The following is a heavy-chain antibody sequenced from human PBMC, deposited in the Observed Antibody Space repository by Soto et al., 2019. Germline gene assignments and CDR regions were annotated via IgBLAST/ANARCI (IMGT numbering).Heavy chain of an antibody. CDR1: GGTFRNSA. CDR2: IVPVSGTP. J-gene: IGHJ4*02. V-gene: IGHV1-69*13. D-gene: IGHD2-2*02. CDR3: ARWAGFCGSNYCYTPFDY. Sequence: SVKVSCKASGGTFRNSAISWVRQAPGQGLEWMGGIVPVSGTPTYAQKFHGRVTITADESTSTAYMELSSLKSEDTAVYYCARWAGFCGSNYCYTPFDYWGQGTQVTVSS.